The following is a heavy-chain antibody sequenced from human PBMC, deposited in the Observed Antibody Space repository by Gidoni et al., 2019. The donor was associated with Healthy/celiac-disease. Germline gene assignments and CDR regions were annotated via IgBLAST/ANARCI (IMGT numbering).Heavy chain of an antibody. J-gene: IGHJ4*02. CDR3: ARIPYCTNGVCSVYFDY. CDR2: IFSNDEK. V-gene: IGHV2-26*01. D-gene: IGHD2-8*01. Sequence: QVTLKESGPVLVKPTETLTLTCTVSGFSLSNARMGVSWIRQPPGKALEWLAHIFSNDEKSYSTSLKSRLTISKDTSKSQVVLTMTNMDPVDTATYYCARIPYCTNGVCSVYFDYWGQGTLVTVSS. CDR1: GFSLSNARMG.